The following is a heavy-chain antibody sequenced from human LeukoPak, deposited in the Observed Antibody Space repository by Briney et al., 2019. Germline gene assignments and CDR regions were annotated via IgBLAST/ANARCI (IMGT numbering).Heavy chain of an antibody. V-gene: IGHV3-30*18. CDR1: GFTFSNYA. D-gene: IGHD3-22*01. J-gene: IGHJ4*02. CDR2: MSADGVTK. CDR3: AKNTVRSGYYFDY. Sequence: GGSLRLSCAASGFTFSNYAIQWVRQAPGKGLEWVAVMSADGVTKYYADSVRGRFTISRDSSKNTLYLQLSSLTAEDTALYFCAKNTVRSGYYFDYWGQGTLVTVSS.